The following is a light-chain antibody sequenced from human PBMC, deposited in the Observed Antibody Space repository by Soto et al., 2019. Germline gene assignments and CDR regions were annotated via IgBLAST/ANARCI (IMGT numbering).Light chain of an antibody. Sequence: QSALAQPRSVSGSPGQSVTISCTGTSSDVGAYNYVSWYQQHPGKAPKLMISEVTNRPSGVSDRFSGSKSGNTASLTISGLQAEDEADYYCSSFTSRFTFVFGTGTKVTVL. CDR3: SSFTSRFTFV. J-gene: IGLJ1*01. CDR1: SSDVGAYNY. CDR2: EVT. V-gene: IGLV2-11*01.